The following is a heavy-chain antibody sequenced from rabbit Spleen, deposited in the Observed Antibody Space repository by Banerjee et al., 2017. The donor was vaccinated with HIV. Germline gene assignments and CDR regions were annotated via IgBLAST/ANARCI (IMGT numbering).Heavy chain of an antibody. Sequence: QSLEGSGGDLVKTGASLTLTCTASGFSFSSSYYMCWVRQAPGKGLEWIACIDAGSSGSTYSATWAKGRFTITKTSSTTVTLQMTSLTAADTATYFCAMDTGTSFSTYGMDLWGQGTLVTVS. CDR3: AMDTGTSFSTYGMDL. J-gene: IGHJ6*01. D-gene: IGHD8-1*01. CDR2: IDAGSSGST. CDR1: GFSFSSSYY. V-gene: IGHV1S40*01.